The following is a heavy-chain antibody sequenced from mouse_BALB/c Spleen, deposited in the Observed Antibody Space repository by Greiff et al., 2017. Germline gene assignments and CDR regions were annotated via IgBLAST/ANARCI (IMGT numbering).Heavy chain of an antibody. CDR3: TRRGWDYAMDY. Sequence: EVMLVESGGGLVQPGGSMKLSCVASGFTFSNYWMNWVRQSPEKGLEWVAEIRLKSNNYATHYAESVKGRFTISRDDSKSSVYLQMNNLRAEDTGIYYCTRRGWDYAMDYWGQGTSVTVSS. D-gene: IGHD3-3*01. J-gene: IGHJ4*01. V-gene: IGHV6-6*02. CDR1: GFTFSNYW. CDR2: IRLKSNNYAT.